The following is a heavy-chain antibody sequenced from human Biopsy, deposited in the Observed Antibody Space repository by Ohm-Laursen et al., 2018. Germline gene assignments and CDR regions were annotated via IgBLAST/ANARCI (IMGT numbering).Heavy chain of an antibody. CDR2: IWYDGSNK. Sequence: SLRLSCAASGFTFSSFGMHWVRQAPGKGLEWVAVIWYDGSNKYYADSVKGRFTISRDDPKNTLYLQMNSLRAEDTAVYYCAREGDDSSGYTPHYFDYWGQGTLVTVSS. CDR1: GFTFSSFG. V-gene: IGHV3-33*01. J-gene: IGHJ4*02. D-gene: IGHD3-22*01. CDR3: AREGDDSSGYTPHYFDY.